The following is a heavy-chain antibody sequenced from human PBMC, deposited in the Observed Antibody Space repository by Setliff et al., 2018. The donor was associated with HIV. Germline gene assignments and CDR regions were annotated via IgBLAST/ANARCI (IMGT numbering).Heavy chain of an antibody. CDR1: GGSISGSSYY. J-gene: IGHJ6*03. CDR3: ARSLAYCSGGGCSSGNYYYMDV. Sequence: SETLSLTCTVSGGSISGSSYYWGWIRQSPEKGLEWIGSIFHAGSTYYNPSLTSRVTLSVDTSENQYSLKLTSLIAADTAVHYCARSLAYCSGGGCSSGNYYYMDVWGKGTTVTVSS. CDR2: IFHAGST. D-gene: IGHD2-15*01. V-gene: IGHV4-39*01.